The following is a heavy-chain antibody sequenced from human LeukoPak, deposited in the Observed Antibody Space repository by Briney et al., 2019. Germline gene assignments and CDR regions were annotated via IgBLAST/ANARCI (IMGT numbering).Heavy chain of an antibody. D-gene: IGHD3-9*01. J-gene: IGHJ4*02. Sequence: GGSLRLSCAASGFTFSSYAMSWVRQAPGKGLEWVSAVSGSAGSAYYADSVKGRFTISRDNSKNTLYLQMNSLRAEDTAVYYCGRDDWGPADYWGQGTLVTVSS. CDR1: GFTFSSYA. CDR3: GRDDWGPADY. CDR2: VSGSAGSA. V-gene: IGHV3-23*01.